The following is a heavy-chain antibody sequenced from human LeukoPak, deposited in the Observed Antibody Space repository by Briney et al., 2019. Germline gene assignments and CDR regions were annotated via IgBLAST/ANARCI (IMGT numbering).Heavy chain of an antibody. Sequence: GGSLRLSCAASGFTFSNYAMHWVRQATGKGLEWVAVISDDGSYKYYADSVKGRFTISRDNSRNTLYLQMNSLRAEDTAVYYCARDDDRSGYFQHWGQGTLVTVSS. CDR2: ISDDGSYK. CDR1: GFTFSNYA. V-gene: IGHV3-30*04. J-gene: IGHJ1*01. D-gene: IGHD1-14*01. CDR3: ARDDDRSGYFQH.